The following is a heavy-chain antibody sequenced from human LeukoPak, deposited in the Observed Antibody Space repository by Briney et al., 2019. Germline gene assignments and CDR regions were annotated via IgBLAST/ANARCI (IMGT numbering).Heavy chain of an antibody. CDR1: GGSISSYY. CDR3: ARVPPPVAAAGTPWFDP. Sequence: SETLSLTCTVSGGSISSYYWSWIRQPPGKGLEWIGYIYTSGSTNYNPSLKSRVTISVDTSKNQFPLKLSSVTAADTAVYYCARVPPPVAAAGTPWFDPWGQGTLVTVSS. CDR2: IYTSGST. V-gene: IGHV4-4*09. J-gene: IGHJ5*02. D-gene: IGHD6-13*01.